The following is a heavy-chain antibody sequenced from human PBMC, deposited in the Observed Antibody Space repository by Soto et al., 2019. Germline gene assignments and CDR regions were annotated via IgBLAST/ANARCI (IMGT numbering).Heavy chain of an antibody. CDR2: VYYSGSP. V-gene: IGHV4-59*02. J-gene: IGHJ5*02. CDR1: GTSVSNYY. D-gene: IGHD3-3*01. CDR3: ARDRGTYDFLRRLWHGWFDP. Sequence: QLQESGPGLVKPSETLSLTCTVSGTSVSNYYWSWIRQPPGKGLEWIGHVYYSGSPNYNPSLKSRVTMSLDTSTNQVSLNLSSVAAADTAIYYCARDRGTYDFLRRLWHGWFDPWGQGTLVTVSS.